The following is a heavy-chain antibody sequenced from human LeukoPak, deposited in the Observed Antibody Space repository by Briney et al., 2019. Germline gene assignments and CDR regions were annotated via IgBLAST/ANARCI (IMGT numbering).Heavy chain of an antibody. V-gene: IGHV3-7*01. CDR2: IKQDGSEK. Sequence: GGSLRLSCAASGFTFSSYWMSWVRQAPGKGLEWVTNIKQDGSEKTYVDSVKGRLTISRDNAKNSLFLQMNSLRAEDTAVYYCAGARSGSFDYWGQGTLVTVSS. CDR1: GFTFSSYW. D-gene: IGHD6-25*01. J-gene: IGHJ4*02. CDR3: AGARSGSFDY.